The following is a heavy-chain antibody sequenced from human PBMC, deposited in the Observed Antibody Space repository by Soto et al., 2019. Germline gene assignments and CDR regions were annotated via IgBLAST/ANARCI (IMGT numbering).Heavy chain of an antibody. CDR3: ARDPSSCTDTVCYTILYYYYMDV. Sequence: PGGSLRLSCAASGFTFSNYAMHWVRQAPGKGLEWVAVLSYDGSNKYYADSVNGRFTISRDSSKNTLYLQMNSLRAEDTAVYYCARDPSSCTDTVCYTILYYYYMDVWGKGTTVTVSS. V-gene: IGHV3-30-3*01. J-gene: IGHJ6*03. CDR1: GFTFSNYA. CDR2: LSYDGSNK. D-gene: IGHD2-8*01.